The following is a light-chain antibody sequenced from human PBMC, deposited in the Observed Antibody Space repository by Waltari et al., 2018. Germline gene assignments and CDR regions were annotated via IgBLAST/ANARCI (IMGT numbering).Light chain of an antibody. J-gene: IGKJ1*01. V-gene: IGKV2-24*01. CDR1: QSHVHSDGNTY. Sequence: DIVLTQTPLSSPVTLGQPASISCRSSQSHVHSDGNTYLRWLQQRPGQPPRLLIYKISNQFSGVPDRFSGSGAGTDFTLKISRVEAEDVGVYYCMQTTRFWTFGQGTRVEIK. CDR3: MQTTRFWT. CDR2: KIS.